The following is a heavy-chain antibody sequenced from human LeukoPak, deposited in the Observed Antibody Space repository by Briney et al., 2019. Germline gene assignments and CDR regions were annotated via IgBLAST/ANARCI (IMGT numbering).Heavy chain of an antibody. V-gene: IGHV3-30*04. CDR3: VRSYHPGGWFDP. CDR1: GFTFSSYA. Sequence: GRSLRLSCAASGFTFSSYAIHWVRQAPGKGLEWVAVISNDGSNRYYADSVKGRFTISRDNAKDSLYLQVNSLTVEDTAMHYCVRSYHPGGWFDPWGQGTLVTVSS. J-gene: IGHJ5*02. D-gene: IGHD2-21*01. CDR2: ISNDGSNR.